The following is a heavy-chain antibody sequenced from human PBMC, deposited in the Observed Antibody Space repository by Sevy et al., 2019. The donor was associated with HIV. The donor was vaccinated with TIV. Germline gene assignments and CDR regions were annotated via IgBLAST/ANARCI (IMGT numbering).Heavy chain of an antibody. D-gene: IGHD6-13*01. CDR2: IRSKANSYAT. Sequence: GSLRLSCAASGFTFSGSAMHWVRQASGKGLEWVGRIRSKANSYATAYAASVKGRFTISRDDSKNTAYLQMNSLKTEDTAVYYCVSGQLEGVAPWGQGTLVTVSS. J-gene: IGHJ5*02. CDR3: VSGQLEGVAP. CDR1: GFTFSGSA. V-gene: IGHV3-73*01.